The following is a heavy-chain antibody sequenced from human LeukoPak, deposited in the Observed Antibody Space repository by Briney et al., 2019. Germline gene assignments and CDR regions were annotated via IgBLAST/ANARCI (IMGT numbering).Heavy chain of an antibody. D-gene: IGHD1-14*01. V-gene: IGHV3-30*02. CDR1: GFTFSNFG. J-gene: IGHJ4*02. Sequence: PGGSLRLSCAASGFTFSNFGMHWVHQAPGKGLEWVAFIRYDGSYKYYPDSVKGRFTISRDNSKNTLYLQMNSLRAEDTAVYYCAKDKGTGGYFDYWGQGTLVTVSS. CDR3: AKDKGTGGYFDY. CDR2: IRYDGSYK.